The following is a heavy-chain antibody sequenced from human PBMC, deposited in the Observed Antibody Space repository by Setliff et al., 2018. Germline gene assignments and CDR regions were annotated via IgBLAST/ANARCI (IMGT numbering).Heavy chain of an antibody. J-gene: IGHJ4*02. V-gene: IGHV1-69*13. CDR1: GGTFRTDG. CDR2: IIPVFGTA. Sequence: SVKVSCKSSGGTFRTDGFSWVRQAPGQGLEWMGRIIPVFGTAKYAQKFQGRVTISADESTRTAYMELSSLRFEDTAVYYCARDTRDKFDTSGYYLSLDYWGQGTLVTVSS. D-gene: IGHD3-22*01. CDR3: ARDTRDKFDTSGYYLSLDY.